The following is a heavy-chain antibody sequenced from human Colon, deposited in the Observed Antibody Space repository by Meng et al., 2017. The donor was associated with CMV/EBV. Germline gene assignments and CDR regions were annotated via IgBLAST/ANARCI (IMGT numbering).Heavy chain of an antibody. CDR1: GGSFSGYY. D-gene: IGHD3-3*01. CDR3: ARQARYYDFWSGYYIPYYFDY. Sequence: SETLSLTCAVYGGSFSGYYWSWIRQPPGKGLEWIGYIYYSGSTYYNPSLKSRVTISVDTSKNQFSLKLSSVTAADTAVYYCARQARYYDFWSGYYIPYYFDYWGQGTLVTVSS. CDR2: IYYSGST. V-gene: IGHV4-59*08. J-gene: IGHJ4*02.